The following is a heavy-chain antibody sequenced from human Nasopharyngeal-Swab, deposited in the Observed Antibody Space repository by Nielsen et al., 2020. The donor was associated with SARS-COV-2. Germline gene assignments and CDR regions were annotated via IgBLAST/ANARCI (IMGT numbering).Heavy chain of an antibody. CDR2: IIPIFGTT. CDR1: GGSFSTNG. Sequence: SVKVSCKASGGSFSTNGISWVRQAPGQGLEWMGGIIPIFGTTNYAQKFQGRFTITADDSTSTAYMELSSLRSEDTAVYYCAREQSRYCSSTSCFYQYWGQGTMVTVSS. V-gene: IGHV1-69*13. J-gene: IGHJ1*01. D-gene: IGHD2-2*01. CDR3: AREQSRYCSSTSCFYQY.